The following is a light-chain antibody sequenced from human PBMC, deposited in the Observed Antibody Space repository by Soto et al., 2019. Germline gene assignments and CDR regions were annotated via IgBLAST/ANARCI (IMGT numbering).Light chain of an antibody. Sequence: VVLTQSPATLSLSPGERAALSCGASGSVSSNQLAWYQQKPGLAPRLLIYDASSRASGIPERFSGSGSGTGFSLTISSLEPEDSAVYCCQQYGSSPITFGQGTRLEIK. J-gene: IGKJ5*01. CDR1: GSVSSNQ. V-gene: IGKV3D-20*01. CDR3: QQYGSSPIT. CDR2: DAS.